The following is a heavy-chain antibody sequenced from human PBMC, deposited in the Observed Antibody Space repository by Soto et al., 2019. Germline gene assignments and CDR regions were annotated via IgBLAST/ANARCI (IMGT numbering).Heavy chain of an antibody. V-gene: IGHV4-4*07. Sequence: SETLSLTCTVSDGSISTYYCNWIRHPAVKGLEWIGRIDASGSTDYDPSLKSQVTMSVDTSKNQFSLRLSSVTAADTAVYYCARGGHDFWSGPFDYWGQGAQVTVSS. J-gene: IGHJ4*02. CDR1: DGSISTYY. D-gene: IGHD3-3*01. CDR3: ARGGHDFWSGPFDY. CDR2: IDASGST.